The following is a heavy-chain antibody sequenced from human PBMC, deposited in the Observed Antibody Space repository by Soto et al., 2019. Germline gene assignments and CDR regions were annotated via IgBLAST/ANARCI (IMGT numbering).Heavy chain of an antibody. CDR2: INSDGSST. D-gene: IGHD5-12*01. J-gene: IGHJ6*02. CDR1: GFTFSSYW. Sequence: EVQLVESGGGLVQPGGSLRLSCAASGFTFSSYWMHWVRQAPGKGLVWVSRINSDGSSTSYADSVKGRFTISRDNAKNTLYLQMNSLRAEDMAVYYCARVATLYYYGMDVWGQGTTVTVSS. V-gene: IGHV3-74*01. CDR3: ARVATLYYYGMDV.